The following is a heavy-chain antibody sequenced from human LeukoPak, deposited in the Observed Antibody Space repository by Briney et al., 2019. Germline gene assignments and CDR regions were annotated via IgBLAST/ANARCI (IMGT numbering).Heavy chain of an antibody. D-gene: IGHD5-18*01. Sequence: SVKVSCKASGGTFSSYVISCARQAPGQGLEWMGRIIPILGIANYAQRFQGRVTITADTSTSTVYMELSSLRSEETAVYYCARDQGLTAPPPYGLDVWGQGTTVIVSS. V-gene: IGHV1-69*04. J-gene: IGHJ6*02. CDR1: GGTFSSYV. CDR2: IIPILGIA. CDR3: ARDQGLTAPPPYGLDV.